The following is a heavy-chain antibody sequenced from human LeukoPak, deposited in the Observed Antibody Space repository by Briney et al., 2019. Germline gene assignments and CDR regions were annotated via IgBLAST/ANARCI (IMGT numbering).Heavy chain of an antibody. CDR2: ISWNSGSI. D-gene: IGHD1-26*01. CDR1: GFTFDDYA. V-gene: IGHV3-9*01. J-gene: IGHJ4*02. CDR3: EKVISGNHFPGFDY. Sequence: HSGRSLRLSCAASGFTFDDYAMHWVRQAPGKGLEWVSGISWNSGSIGYADSVKGRFTISRDNAKNSLYLQMNSLRAEDTALYYCEKVISGNHFPGFDYWGRETLVPVP.